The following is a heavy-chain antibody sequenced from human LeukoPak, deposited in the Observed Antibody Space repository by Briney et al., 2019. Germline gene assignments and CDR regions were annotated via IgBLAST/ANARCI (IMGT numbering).Heavy chain of an antibody. V-gene: IGHV4-34*01. J-gene: IGHJ4*02. CDR1: GGSFSDYY. D-gene: IGHD2-15*01. CDR3: ARIHRYCSGSACYVLDN. Sequence: SETLSLTCAVYGGSFSDYYWSWIRQPPGKGLEWIGEINHSGSTNYNPSLKSRITISVDTSRNQFSLQLSSVTAADTAVYYCARIHRYCSGSACYVLDNWGQGTLVAVSS. CDR2: INHSGST.